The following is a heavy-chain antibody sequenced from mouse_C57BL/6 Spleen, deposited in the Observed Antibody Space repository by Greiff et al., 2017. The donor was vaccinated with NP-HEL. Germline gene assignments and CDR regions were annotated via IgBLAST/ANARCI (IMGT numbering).Heavy chain of an antibody. D-gene: IGHD2-5*01. V-gene: IGHV5-4*03. CDR1: GFTFSSYA. CDR3: ATYSNYYFDY. CDR2: ISDGGSYT. J-gene: IGHJ2*01. Sequence: EVMLVESGGGLVKPGGSLKLSCAASGFTFSSYAMPWVRQTPEKRLEWVATISDGGSYTYYTDNVKGRFTISRDNAKNNLYLQMSHLKSEDTAMYYCATYSNYYFDYWGQGTTLTVSS.